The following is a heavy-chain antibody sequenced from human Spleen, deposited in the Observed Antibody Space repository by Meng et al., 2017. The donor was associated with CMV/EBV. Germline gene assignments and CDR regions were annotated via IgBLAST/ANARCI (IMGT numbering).Heavy chain of an antibody. CDR1: GGSFSGYY. CDR2: INHSGST. CDR3: AGPGGLQGNYYYYGMDV. V-gene: IGHV4-34*01. Sequence: SETLSLTCAVYGGSFSGYYWSWIRQPPGKGLEWIGEINHSGSTNYNPSLKSRVTISVDTSKNQFSLKLSSVTAADTAVYYCAGPGGLQGNYYYYGMDVWGQGTTVTVSS. D-gene: IGHD3-16*01. J-gene: IGHJ6*02.